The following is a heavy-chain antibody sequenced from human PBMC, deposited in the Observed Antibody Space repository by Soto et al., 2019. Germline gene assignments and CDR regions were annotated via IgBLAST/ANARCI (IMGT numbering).Heavy chain of an antibody. V-gene: IGHV1-69*02. J-gene: IGHJ4*02. CDR3: ARVEGYCSSTSCYVDY. D-gene: IGHD2-2*01. Sequence: QVQLVQSGAEVKKPGSSVKVSCKASGGTFSSYTISWVRQAPGQGLEWMGRIIPTLGIANYAQKFQGRVTITADKSTSTAYMELSSLRSEDTAVYYCARVEGYCSSTSCYVDYWGQGTLVTVSS. CDR2: IIPTLGIA. CDR1: GGTFSSYT.